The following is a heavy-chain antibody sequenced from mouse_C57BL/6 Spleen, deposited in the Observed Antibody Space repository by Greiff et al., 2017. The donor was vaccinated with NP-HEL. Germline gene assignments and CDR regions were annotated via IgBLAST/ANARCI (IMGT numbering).Heavy chain of an antibody. CDR1: GFTFSDYG. V-gene: IGHV5-17*01. J-gene: IGHJ3*01. CDR2: ISSGSSTI. CDR3: AKDSSGYRFAY. Sequence: EVQLVESGGGLVKPGGSLKLSCAASGFTFSDYGMHWVRQAPEKGLEWVAYISSGSSTIYYADTVKGRFTISRDNAKNTLFLQMTSLRSEDTAMYYCAKDSSGYRFAYWGQGTLVTVSA. D-gene: IGHD3-2*02.